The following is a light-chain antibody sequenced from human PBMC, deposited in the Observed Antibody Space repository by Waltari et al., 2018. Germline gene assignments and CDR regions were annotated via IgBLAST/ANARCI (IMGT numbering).Light chain of an antibody. V-gene: IGKV3-11*01. CDR1: QSVDSY. J-gene: IGKJ5*01. CDR3: HQRSNWPIT. Sequence: IVLTQPPATLSLSPGERATLSCRASQSVDSYVLWYQQKPGQTPRLLVYGASNRATGIPARFSGSGSGTDFTLTIDSLESEDFAVYYCHQRSNWPITFGQGTRLEIK. CDR2: GAS.